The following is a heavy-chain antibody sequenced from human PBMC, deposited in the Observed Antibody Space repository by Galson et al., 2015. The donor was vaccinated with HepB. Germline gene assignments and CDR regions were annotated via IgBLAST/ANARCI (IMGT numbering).Heavy chain of an antibody. Sequence: SLRLSCAAFGFTFNRHAMSWVRQAPGKGLEWVSAVSGSGSSTYYADSVKGRFTISRDNSKNTLYLQMNSLRAEDTAVYYCAKDHGSSWYGYFDYWGQGTLVTVSS. CDR1: GFTFNRHA. CDR3: AKDHGSSWYGYFDY. V-gene: IGHV3-23*01. J-gene: IGHJ4*02. CDR2: VSGSGSST. D-gene: IGHD6-13*01.